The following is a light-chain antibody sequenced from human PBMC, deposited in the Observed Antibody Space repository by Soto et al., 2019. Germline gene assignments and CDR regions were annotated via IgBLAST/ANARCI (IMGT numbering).Light chain of an antibody. CDR1: QSVSSN. Sequence: EIMMTQSPATLSLSPGARATLSCRARQSVSSNLAWYQQKPGQAPRLLVYGASTRATGIPGRFSGSGSGTEFTLTISSLQSEDFAVYCCQQYYKLPWTFGQGTKVDI. CDR3: QQYYKLPWT. CDR2: GAS. V-gene: IGKV3-15*01. J-gene: IGKJ1*01.